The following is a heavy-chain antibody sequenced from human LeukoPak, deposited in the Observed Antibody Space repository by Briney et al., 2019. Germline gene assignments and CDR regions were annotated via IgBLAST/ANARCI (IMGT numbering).Heavy chain of an antibody. CDR1: GFTFSSYG. Sequence: GGSLRLSCAASGFTFSSYGMHWVRQAPGKGLEWVAAIWYDGSNKYYADSVKGRFTISRDNSKNTLYLQMNSLRAEDTAVYYCARDKRSHGLPEHWGQGTLVTVSS. J-gene: IGHJ1*01. V-gene: IGHV3-33*01. CDR2: IWYDGSNK. CDR3: ARDKRSHGLPEH. D-gene: IGHD3/OR15-3a*01.